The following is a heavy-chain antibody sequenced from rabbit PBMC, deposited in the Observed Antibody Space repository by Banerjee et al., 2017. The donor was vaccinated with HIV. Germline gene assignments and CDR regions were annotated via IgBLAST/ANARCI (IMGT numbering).Heavy chain of an antibody. CDR2: IYIGDGST. J-gene: IGHJ4*01. CDR3: ARGAGNTGFGYAYFTL. D-gene: IGHD6-1*01. V-gene: IGHV1S45*01. CDR1: GFSFSSGSD. Sequence: QEQLEESGGDLVKPGASLTLTCTASGFSFSSGSDMCWVRQAPGKGLEWIACIYIGDGSTYYASWAKGRFTISKTSSTTVTLQMTSLTAADTATYFCARGAGNTGFGYAYFTLWGQGTLVTVS.